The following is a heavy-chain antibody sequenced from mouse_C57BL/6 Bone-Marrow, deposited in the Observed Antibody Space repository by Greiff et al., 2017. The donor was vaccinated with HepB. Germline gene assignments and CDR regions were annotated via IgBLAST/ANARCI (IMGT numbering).Heavy chain of an antibody. CDR2: IDPENGDT. D-gene: IGHD1-1*01. Sequence: EVMLVESGAELVRPGASVKLSCTASGFNIKDDYMHWVKQRPEQGLEWIGWIDPENGDTEYASKFQGKATITADTSSNTAYLQLSSLTSEDTAVYYCTRGDGSSSFDYWGQGTTLTVSS. CDR3: TRGDGSSSFDY. CDR1: GFNIKDDY. V-gene: IGHV14-4*01. J-gene: IGHJ2*01.